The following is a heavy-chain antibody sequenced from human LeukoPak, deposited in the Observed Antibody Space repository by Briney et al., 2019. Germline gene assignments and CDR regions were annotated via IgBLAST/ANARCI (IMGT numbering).Heavy chain of an antibody. CDR1: GYTFTGYY. D-gene: IGHD5-12*01. Sequence: GASVKVSCKASGYTFTGYYMHWVRQAPGQGLEWMGWINPNSGGTNYAQKFQGRVTMTRDTSISTAYMELSRLRSDDTAVYYCARAWDIVATGNWFDPWGQGTLVTVSS. V-gene: IGHV1-2*02. CDR3: ARAWDIVATGNWFDP. J-gene: IGHJ5*02. CDR2: INPNSGGT.